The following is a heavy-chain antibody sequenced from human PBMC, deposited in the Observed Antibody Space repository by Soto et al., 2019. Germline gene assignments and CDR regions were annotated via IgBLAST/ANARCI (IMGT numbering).Heavy chain of an antibody. D-gene: IGHD6-19*01. Sequence: QLQLVESGGGVVQPAKSLRLSCAASGFTFSAFDMHWVRQSPGKGLEWVATSSYDGDTKYYANSVKGRFTISRDNSRNTLDLHMNSLRAEDTAMYYCTRDWSAVIGTPFDLWGQGTMVVVSS. V-gene: IGHV3-30-3*01. CDR2: SSYDGDTK. CDR3: TRDWSAVIGTPFDL. J-gene: IGHJ3*01. CDR1: GFTFSAFD.